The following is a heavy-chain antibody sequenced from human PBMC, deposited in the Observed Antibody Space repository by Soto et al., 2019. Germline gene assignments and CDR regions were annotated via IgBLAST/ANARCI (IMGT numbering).Heavy chain of an antibody. Sequence: PSETLSLTCAVYGGSFSGYYWSWIRQPPGKGLEWIGEINHSGSTNYNPSLKSRVTISVDTSKSQFSLKLSSVTAADTAVYYCARGLRVYQLVRFWGKGTTVTVSS. CDR1: GGSFSGYY. CDR3: ARGLRVYQLVRF. D-gene: IGHD6-6*01. J-gene: IGHJ6*04. V-gene: IGHV4-34*01. CDR2: INHSGST.